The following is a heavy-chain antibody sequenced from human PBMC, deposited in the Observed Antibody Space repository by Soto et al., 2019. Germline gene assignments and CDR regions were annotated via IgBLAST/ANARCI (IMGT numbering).Heavy chain of an antibody. J-gene: IGHJ4*02. D-gene: IGHD3-22*01. CDR2: INHSGNT. V-gene: IGHV4-34*01. CDR3: ARRVYFDSSGYYGSEYFDY. CDR1: GGSFSAHY. Sequence: QVQLQQWGAGLLKPSETLSLTCAVYGGSFSAHYWSWIRQPPGKGLEWIGEINHSGNTNYNPSLKSRVTMSVDTSKNQFSLKLSSVTAEDTAVYFCARRVYFDSSGYYGSEYFDYWGQGTLVTVSS.